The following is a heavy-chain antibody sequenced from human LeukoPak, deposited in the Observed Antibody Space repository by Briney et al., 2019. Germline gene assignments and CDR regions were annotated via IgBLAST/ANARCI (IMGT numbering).Heavy chain of an antibody. CDR1: GGSISSYY. J-gene: IGHJ3*02. CDR3: ARDPTTSQGSDAFDI. CDR2: IYYSGST. V-gene: IGHV4-59*01. Sequence: PSETLSLTCAVYGGSISSYYWSWIRQPPGKGLEWIGYIYYSGSTNYNPSLKSRVTISVDTSKNQFSLKLSSVTAADTAVYYCARDPTTSQGSDAFDIWGQGTRVTVSS. D-gene: IGHD1-1*01.